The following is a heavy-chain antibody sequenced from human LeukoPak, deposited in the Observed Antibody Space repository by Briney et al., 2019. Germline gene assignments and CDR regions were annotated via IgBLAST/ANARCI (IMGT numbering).Heavy chain of an antibody. CDR1: GGSISSGDYY. V-gene: IGHV4-30-4*08. CDR3: ARGLNSGSSPYYGMDA. CDR2: IYYSGST. Sequence: SETLSLTCTVSGGSISSGDYYWSWLRQPPGKGLEWIGYIYYSGSTYYNPSLKSRVTISVDTSKNQFSLKLSSVTAADTAVYYCARGLNSGSSPYYGMDAWGQGTTVTVSS. D-gene: IGHD1-26*01. J-gene: IGHJ6*02.